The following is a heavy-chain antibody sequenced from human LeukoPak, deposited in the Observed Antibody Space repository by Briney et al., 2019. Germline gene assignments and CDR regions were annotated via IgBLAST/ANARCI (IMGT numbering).Heavy chain of an antibody. J-gene: IGHJ4*02. CDR3: TRLVHSSSCQIPIDY. CDR2: IRSRPYGGTT. D-gene: IGHD6-13*01. Sequence: SLTPSCTASGFTFADYAMSWVRQAPGKGLEWVGFIRSRPYGGTTEHAASVKGRFTISRDDSKSIAYLQMNSLKSEDTAVYYCTRLVHSSSCQIPIDYWGQGSLVTVSS. V-gene: IGHV3-49*04. CDR1: GFTFADYA.